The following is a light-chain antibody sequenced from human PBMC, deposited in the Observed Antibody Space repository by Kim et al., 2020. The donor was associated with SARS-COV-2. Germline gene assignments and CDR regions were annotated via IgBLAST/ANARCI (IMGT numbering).Light chain of an antibody. CDR1: SIRADY. Sequence: LGPPATITSHGDSIRADYERWYQQQPRPAPILVIYGKSTRPSGIPARFSGSSSGNPASLTVTGAQAVDEADYYCNSRDNSGDHVVFGGGTQLTVL. J-gene: IGLJ2*01. CDR3: NSRDNSGDHVV. CDR2: GKS. V-gene: IGLV3-19*01.